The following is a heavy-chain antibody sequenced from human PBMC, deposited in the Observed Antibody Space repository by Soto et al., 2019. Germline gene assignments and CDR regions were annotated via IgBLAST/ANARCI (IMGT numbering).Heavy chain of an antibody. J-gene: IGHJ4*02. CDR2: IKSNNDGGTA. CDR3: TTVGVATPKSDY. CDR1: GFTFSNAW. Sequence: EVQLVESGGGLVKPGGSLRLSCAASGFTFSNAWMSWVRQAPGSGLEWVGRIKSNNDGGTADYAAPVKGRYTISRDDSKNTLYLQINSLDTDHTAVYYCTTVGVATPKSDYWGQGTLVTVSS. D-gene: IGHD2-15*01. V-gene: IGHV3-15*01.